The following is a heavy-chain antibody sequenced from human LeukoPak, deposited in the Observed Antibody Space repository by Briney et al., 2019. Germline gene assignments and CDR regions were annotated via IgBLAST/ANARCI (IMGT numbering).Heavy chain of an antibody. J-gene: IGHJ6*03. D-gene: IGHD3-22*01. CDR3: ARRKRETYYYDSSGYYYYYYMDV. Sequence: ASETLSLTCTVSGGSISSYYWSWIRQPPGKGLEWIGYIYYRGSTNYNPSLKSRVTISVDTSKNQFSLKLSSVTAADTAVYYCARRKRETYYYDSSGYYYYYYMDVWGKGTTVTISS. V-gene: IGHV4-59*12. CDR1: GGSISSYY. CDR2: IYYRGST.